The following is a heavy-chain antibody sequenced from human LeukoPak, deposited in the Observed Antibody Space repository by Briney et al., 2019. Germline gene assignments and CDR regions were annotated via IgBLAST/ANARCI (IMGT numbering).Heavy chain of an antibody. Sequence: GGSLGLPCAASGFTFSSYAMSWVRQAPGKGLEWVSGISGSGGSTYYADSVKGRFTISRDNSKNTLYLQMNSLRAEDTAVYYCAKGRDGYNADFDYWGQGTLVTVSS. D-gene: IGHD5-24*01. J-gene: IGHJ4*02. CDR1: GFTFSSYA. V-gene: IGHV3-23*01. CDR3: AKGRDGYNADFDY. CDR2: ISGSGGST.